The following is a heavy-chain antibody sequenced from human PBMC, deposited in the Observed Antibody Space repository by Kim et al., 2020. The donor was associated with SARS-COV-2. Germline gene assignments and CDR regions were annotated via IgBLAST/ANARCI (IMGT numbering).Heavy chain of an antibody. V-gene: IGHV7-4-1*02. D-gene: IGHD3-3*01. CDR1: GYTFTSYA. CDR3: ARRGYRGTYDFWSGYRYYGMDV. Sequence: ASVKVSCKASGYTFTSYAMNWVRQAPGQGLEWMGWINTNTGNPTDAQGFTGRFVFSLDTSVSTAYLQISSLKAEDTAVYYCARRGYRGTYDFWSGYRYYGMDVWGQGTTVTVSS. CDR2: INTNTGNP. J-gene: IGHJ6*02.